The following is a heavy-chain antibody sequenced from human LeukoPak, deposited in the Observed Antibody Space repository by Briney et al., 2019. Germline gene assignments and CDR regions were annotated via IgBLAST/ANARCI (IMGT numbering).Heavy chain of an antibody. D-gene: IGHD2-8*01. CDR2: ISYDGSNK. CDR3: ARDSPNTPMLYLVY. Sequence: GGSLRLSCAASGFTFSSYAMHWVRQAPGKGLEWVAVISYDGSNKYYADSVKGRFTISRDNSKNTLYLQMNSLRAEETAVYYCARDSPNTPMLYLVYWGQGTLVTVSS. V-gene: IGHV3-30-3*01. J-gene: IGHJ4*02. CDR1: GFTFSSYA.